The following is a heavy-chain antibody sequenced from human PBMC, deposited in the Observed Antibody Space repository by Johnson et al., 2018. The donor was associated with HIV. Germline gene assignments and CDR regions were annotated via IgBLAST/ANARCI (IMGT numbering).Heavy chain of an antibody. D-gene: IGHD4-23*01. CDR2: ISYDGSNK. CDR3: AKGPVDYGGNYDGFGI. J-gene: IGHJ3*02. V-gene: IGHV3-30*04. CDR1: GFTFSSYA. Sequence: VQLVESGGGVVQPGRSLRLSCAASGFTFSSYAMHWVRQAPGKGLAWVAVISYDGSNKYYADSVKGRFTISRDNSKNTLYLQMNSLRAEDTAVYFCAKGPVDYGGNYDGFGIWGQGTKVTVSS.